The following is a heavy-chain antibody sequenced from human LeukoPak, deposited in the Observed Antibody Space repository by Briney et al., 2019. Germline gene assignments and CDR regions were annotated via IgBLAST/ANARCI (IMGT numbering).Heavy chain of an antibody. Sequence: ASETLSLTCTVSGGSISSYYWSWIRQPPGKGLECVGYISSSGTAYNPSLKSRLTISIDTSKSQFSLTLSSVTAADTAVYYCARHVYGKGMYVWGKGTTVTVSS. CDR3: ARHVYGKGMYV. D-gene: IGHD4-17*01. J-gene: IGHJ6*04. CDR2: ISSSGT. V-gene: IGHV4-59*08. CDR1: GGSISSYY.